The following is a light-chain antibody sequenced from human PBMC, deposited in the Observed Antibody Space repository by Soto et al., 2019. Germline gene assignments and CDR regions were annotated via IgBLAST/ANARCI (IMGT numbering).Light chain of an antibody. CDR3: QQYDISPRT. Sequence: EIVLTQSPGTLSLSPGERATLSCRASQSLNSFYLAWYQQKPGQAPRLLIYGSSNRATGIPDRFSGSGSGTDFTLTISRLDPEYFAVYYCQQYDISPRTVGQGTKVEVK. J-gene: IGKJ1*01. CDR2: GSS. V-gene: IGKV3-20*01. CDR1: QSLNSFY.